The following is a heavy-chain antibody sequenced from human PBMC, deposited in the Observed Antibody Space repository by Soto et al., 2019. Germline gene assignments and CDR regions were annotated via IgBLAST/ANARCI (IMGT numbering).Heavy chain of an antibody. CDR3: AKDQKD. J-gene: IGHJ4*02. CDR2: VSGSGSTT. Sequence: GGSLRLSCAASGFTFSSYAMSWVRQAPGKGLEWVSAVSGSGSTTYYADSVKGRFSISRDNSKNTLYLQVNSLRAEDTALYYCAKDQKDWGQGTLVTVSS. V-gene: IGHV3-23*01. CDR1: GFTFSSYA.